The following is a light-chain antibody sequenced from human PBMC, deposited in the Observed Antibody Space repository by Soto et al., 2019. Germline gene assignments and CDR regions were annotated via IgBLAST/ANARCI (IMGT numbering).Light chain of an antibody. V-gene: IGKV3-15*01. CDR1: QSISAN. Sequence: EIVMTQSPATLSVSPGETATLSCRASQSISANLGWYQQKPGQAPRLLIYGASTRATGTPARFSGSGFGTDFTLTIDSLQSEDFAVYYCQQYNNWPPYTFGQGTKLEIK. CDR2: GAS. J-gene: IGKJ2*01. CDR3: QQYNNWPPYT.